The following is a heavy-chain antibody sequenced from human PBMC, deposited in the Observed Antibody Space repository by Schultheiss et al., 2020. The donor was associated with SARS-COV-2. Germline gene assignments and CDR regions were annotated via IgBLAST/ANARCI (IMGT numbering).Heavy chain of an antibody. D-gene: IGHD3-16*01. CDR2: FSTSGYST. J-gene: IGHJ4*02. V-gene: IGHV3-23*01. Sequence: GGSLRLSCAASGFTFSSYAMSWVRQAPGKGLEWVSLFSTSGYSTYYADSVKGRFTISRDNSMNTLYLQMNSLRAEDTAVYYCAKVPKRGIDYWGQGTLVTVSS. CDR3: AKVPKRGIDY. CDR1: GFTFSSYA.